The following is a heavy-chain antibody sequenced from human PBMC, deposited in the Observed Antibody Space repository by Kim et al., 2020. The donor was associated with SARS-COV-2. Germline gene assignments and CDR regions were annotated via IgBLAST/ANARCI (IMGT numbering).Heavy chain of an antibody. CDR3: AKGNMVRGVHLPYAFDI. D-gene: IGHD3-10*01. CDR1: GFTFDDYA. CDR2: ISWNSGSI. Sequence: GGSLRLSCAASGFTFDDYAMHWVRQAPGKGLEWVSGISWNSGSIGYADSVKGRFTISRDNAKNSLYLQMNSLRAEDTALYYCAKGNMVRGVHLPYAFDIWGQGTMVTVSS. V-gene: IGHV3-9*01. J-gene: IGHJ3*02.